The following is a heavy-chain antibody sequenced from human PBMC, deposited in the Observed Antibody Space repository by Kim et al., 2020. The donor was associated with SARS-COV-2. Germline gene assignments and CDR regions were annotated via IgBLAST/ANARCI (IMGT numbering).Heavy chain of an antibody. CDR3: ARISSYSFDY. J-gene: IGHJ4*02. V-gene: IGHV4-4*02. D-gene: IGHD3-10*01. Sequence: SETLSLTCAVVGDSINSRNYWSWVRQSPGKGLEWIGEIVYSGATTYNPSVKRRVTISLDKAKNQFSLQLISVTAADTAVYFCARISSYSFDYWGQGIRVTVSS. CDR1: GDSINSRNY. CDR2: IVYSGAT.